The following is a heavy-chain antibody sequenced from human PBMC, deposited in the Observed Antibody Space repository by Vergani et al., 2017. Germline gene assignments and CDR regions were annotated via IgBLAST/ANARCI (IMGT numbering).Heavy chain of an antibody. D-gene: IGHD6-19*01. CDR3: ARSGYSSGWTHAFDI. CDR1: GYSISSGYY. Sequence: QVQLQESGPGLVKPSETLSLTCTVSGYSISSGYYWGWIRQPPGKGLEWIGEINHSGSTNYNPSLKSRVTMSVDTSKNQFSLKLSSVTAADTAVYYCARSGYSSGWTHAFDIWGQGTMVTVSS. J-gene: IGHJ3*02. CDR2: INHSGST. V-gene: IGHV4-38-2*02.